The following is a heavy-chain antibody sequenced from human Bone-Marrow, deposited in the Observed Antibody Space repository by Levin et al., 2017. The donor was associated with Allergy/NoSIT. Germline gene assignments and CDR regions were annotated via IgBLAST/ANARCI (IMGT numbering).Heavy chain of an antibody. CDR1: GGTFSSYA. CDR2: IIPIFGTA. CDR3: ARVRGVEGLLWFGELLVWGWFDP. V-gene: IGHV1-69*13. J-gene: IGHJ5*02. D-gene: IGHD3-10*01. Sequence: SVKVSCKASGGTFSSYAISWVRQAPGQGLEWMGGIIPIFGTANYAQKFQGRVTITADESTSTAYMELSSLRSEDTAVYYCARVRGVEGLLWFGELLVWGWFDPWGQGTLVTVSS.